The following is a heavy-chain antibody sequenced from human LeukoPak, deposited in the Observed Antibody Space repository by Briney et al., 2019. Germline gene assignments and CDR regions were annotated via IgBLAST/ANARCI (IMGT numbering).Heavy chain of an antibody. J-gene: IGHJ3*02. Sequence: GGSLRLSCAGSGFTFNNYGIHWVRQAPGKGLEWVAVISFDGSDKYYADSVKGRFTISRDHSKNTLFLQMNSLRTEDTAVYYCARDSSYQVGDGYKDAFDIWGQGTMVTVSS. CDR3: ARDSSYQVGDGYKDAFDI. CDR1: GFTFNNYG. CDR2: ISFDGSDK. V-gene: IGHV3-30*03. D-gene: IGHD5-24*01.